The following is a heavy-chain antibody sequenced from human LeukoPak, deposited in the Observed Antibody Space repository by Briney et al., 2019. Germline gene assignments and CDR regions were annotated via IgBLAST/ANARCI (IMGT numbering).Heavy chain of an antibody. CDR3: TRGSAAATPYYYGMDV. V-gene: IGHV4-4*02. D-gene: IGHD2-15*01. CDR2: ISHVGST. J-gene: IGHJ6*02. Sequence: PSETLSLTCAVSGRSISSSNWWSWVLQSPGKGLEWIVEISHVGSTNYNPSLKSPVTISVDKSKNQFSLKLTSVAAADTAVYYCTRGSAAATPYYYGMDVWRQGTTVTVSS. CDR1: GRSISSSNW.